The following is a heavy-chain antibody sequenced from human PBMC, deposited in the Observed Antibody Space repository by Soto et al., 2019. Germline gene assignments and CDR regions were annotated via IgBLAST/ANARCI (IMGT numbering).Heavy chain of an antibody. CDR2: ISPDGSDV. CDR1: GCPCTNYW. V-gene: IGHV3-74*01. CDR3: ACWGHIVPVAPSDFDR. Sequence: GGSLRRSCAASGCPCTNYWMNWVRQTPGKGLMWVSRISPDGSDVGYADSVEGRFTVSRENAKNTLYLQMHSLRAEDTAMYYCACWGHIVPVAPSDFDRWGQGTLVTVYS. D-gene: IGHD2-8*02. J-gene: IGHJ4*02.